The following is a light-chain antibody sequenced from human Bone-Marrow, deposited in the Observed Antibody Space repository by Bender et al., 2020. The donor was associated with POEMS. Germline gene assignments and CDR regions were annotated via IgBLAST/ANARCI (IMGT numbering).Light chain of an antibody. Sequence: QSVLTQPPSVSGAPGQRVTISCTGSSSNTGSGYDINWYQQLPGTAPKLLIYDNNNRPSGVPDRFSGSKSGISASLAITGLQAEDEGDYYCQSYDNSLGGWVFGGGTKLTVL. V-gene: IGLV1-40*01. CDR1: SSNTGSGYD. CDR2: DNN. J-gene: IGLJ3*02. CDR3: QSYDNSLGGWV.